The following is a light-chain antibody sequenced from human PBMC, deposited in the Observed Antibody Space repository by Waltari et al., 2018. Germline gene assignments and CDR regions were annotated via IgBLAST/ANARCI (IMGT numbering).Light chain of an antibody. CDR3: SSYTTSDTLI. Sequence: QSALTQPASVSGSPGQSLTISCTGTSSDVGGYNYVSWYQQHPGGAPRLMIYGVTNGPSGVSIRFSGSKSGNTASLTISGLQPEDEAYYYCSSYTTSDTLIFAGGTKLTVL. V-gene: IGLV2-14*03. CDR1: SSDVGGYNY. CDR2: GVT. J-gene: IGLJ2*01.